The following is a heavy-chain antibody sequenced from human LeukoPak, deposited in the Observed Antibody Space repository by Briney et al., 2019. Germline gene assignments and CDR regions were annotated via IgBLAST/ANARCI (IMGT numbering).Heavy chain of an antibody. D-gene: IGHD2-15*01. CDR3: ARDLGYCSGGTCYPGHFGY. CDR1: GFTFSSYW. Sequence: GGSLRLSCAASGFTFSSYWMHWVRQDPGKGLVWVSRIKSDGSITSYADSVKGRFTISRDNSKNTLYLQMNSLRAEDTAVFYCARDLGYCSGGTCYPGHFGYWGQGTLVTVSS. V-gene: IGHV3-74*01. J-gene: IGHJ4*02. CDR2: IKSDGSIT.